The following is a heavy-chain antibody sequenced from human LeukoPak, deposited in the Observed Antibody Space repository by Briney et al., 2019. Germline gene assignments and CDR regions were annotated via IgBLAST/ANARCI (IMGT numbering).Heavy chain of an antibody. D-gene: IGHD3-10*01. CDR1: GFTVSGNY. CDR2: IWYDGSHE. V-gene: IGHV3-33*08. Sequence: GGSLRLSCAASGFTVSGNYMTWVRQAPGKGLEWVAAIWYDGSHEFYADSVKGRFTISRDNSKSTLYLQMNSLRAEDTAVYYCARDRVSGFGPDYWGQGTLVTVSS. CDR3: ARDRVSGFGPDY. J-gene: IGHJ4*02.